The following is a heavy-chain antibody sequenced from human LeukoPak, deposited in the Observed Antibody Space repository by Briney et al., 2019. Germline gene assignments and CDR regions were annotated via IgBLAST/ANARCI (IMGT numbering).Heavy chain of an antibody. J-gene: IGHJ4*02. V-gene: IGHV3-48*03. CDR1: GFTFSTYE. Sequence: PAGSLRLSCAASGFTFSTYEMNWVRQAPGKGLEWVSYISNSGNTKHYADSVKGRFTISRDNAKNSLYLQINSLTAEDTAVYYCARSTYFDYWGQGTLVAVSS. CDR2: ISNSGNTK. CDR3: ARSTYFDY.